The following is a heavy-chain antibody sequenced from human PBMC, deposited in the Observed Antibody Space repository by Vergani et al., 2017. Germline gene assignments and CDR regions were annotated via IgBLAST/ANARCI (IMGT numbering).Heavy chain of an antibody. CDR2: ITPFNGNT. CDR3: ARVAPSNSEVTPTAFDV. D-gene: IGHD1-1*01. V-gene: IGHV1-45*02. Sequence: QMQLVQSGAEVKKTGSSVKVSCKASGYTFTYRYLHWVRQAPGQALEWMGWITPFNGNTNYAQKFQDRVTITRDRSMSTAYMELRSLRSDDTAVYFCARVAPSNSEVTPTAFDVWGQGTMVTVSS. CDR1: GYTFTYRY. J-gene: IGHJ3*01.